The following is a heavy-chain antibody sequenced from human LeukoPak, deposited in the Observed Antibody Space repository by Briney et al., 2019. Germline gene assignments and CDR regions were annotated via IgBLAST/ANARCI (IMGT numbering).Heavy chain of an antibody. CDR1: GFTFGDYA. CDR2: IRSKAYGGTT. J-gene: IGHJ4*02. CDR3: AKDLGVRGVPAAFDY. Sequence: GGSLRLSCTASGFTFGDYAMSWVRQAPGKGLEWVGFIRSKAYGGTTEYAASVKGRFTISRDDSKNTLYLQMNSLRAEDTAVYYCAKDLGVRGVPAAFDYWGQGTLVTVSS. D-gene: IGHD3-10*01. V-gene: IGHV3-49*04.